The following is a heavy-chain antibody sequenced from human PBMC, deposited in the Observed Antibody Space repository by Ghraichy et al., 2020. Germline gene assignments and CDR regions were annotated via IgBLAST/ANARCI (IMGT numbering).Heavy chain of an antibody. CDR3: ANGAYQLPHTPLYYGMDV. Sequence: GGSLRLSCAASGFTFSSYAMSWVRQAPGKGLEWVSAISGSGGSTYYADSVKGRFTISRDNSKNTLYLQMNSLRAEDTAVYYCANGAYQLPHTPLYYGMDVWGQGTTVTVSS. D-gene: IGHD2-2*01. CDR2: ISGSGGST. V-gene: IGHV3-23*01. J-gene: IGHJ6*02. CDR1: GFTFSSYA.